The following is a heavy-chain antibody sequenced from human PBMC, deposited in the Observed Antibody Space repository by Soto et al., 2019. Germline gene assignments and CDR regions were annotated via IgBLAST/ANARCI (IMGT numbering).Heavy chain of an antibody. CDR3: AKEARITMIVVVKELDY. Sequence: AGGSLILSCAASGFTFSSYAMSWVRQAPGKGLEWVSAISGSGGSTYYADSVKGRFTISRDNSKNTLYLQMNSLRAEDTAVYYCAKEARITMIVVVKELDYWGQGTLVTVSS. J-gene: IGHJ4*02. V-gene: IGHV3-23*01. CDR1: GFTFSSYA. CDR2: ISGSGGST. D-gene: IGHD3-22*01.